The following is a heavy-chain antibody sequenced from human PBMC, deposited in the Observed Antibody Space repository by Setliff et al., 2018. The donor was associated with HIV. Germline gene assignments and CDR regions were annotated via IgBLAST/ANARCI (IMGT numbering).Heavy chain of an antibody. CDR2: VSGYDSHA. CDR3: ARGPAGESYGRDV. D-gene: IGHD3-10*01. Sequence: ASVKVSCKTSGYKFSINVINWVRQAPGQGLEWMGWVSGYDSHANYAQKLQGRVTMASDRSTTTAYMELKNLTSDDTAVYYCARGPAGESYGRDVWGQGTTVTVSS. CDR1: GYKFSINV. V-gene: IGHV1-18*01. J-gene: IGHJ6*02.